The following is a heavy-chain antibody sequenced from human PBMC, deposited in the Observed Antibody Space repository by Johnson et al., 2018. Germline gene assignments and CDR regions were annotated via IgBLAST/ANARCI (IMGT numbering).Heavy chain of an antibody. CDR1: GFTFSTYD. J-gene: IGHJ3*02. Sequence: QVQLVQSGGGVVQXGRSLRLSCIASGFTFSTYDMHWVRQAPGKGLEWVAVISYDGSNKYYADSGKGRFTISRDNSKNTLYLQMNSLRAEEPAVYYCASGRAGGVVVDAFDIWGQGTMVTVSS. CDR3: ASGRAGGVVVDAFDI. V-gene: IGHV3-30*03. D-gene: IGHD2-15*01. CDR2: ISYDGSNK.